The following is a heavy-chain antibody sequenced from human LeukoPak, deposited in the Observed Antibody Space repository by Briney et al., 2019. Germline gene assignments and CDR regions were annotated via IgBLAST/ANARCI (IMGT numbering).Heavy chain of an antibody. CDR1: GFTFSRYW. Sequence: PGGSLRLSCAASGFTFSRYWMSWVRQAPGKGLEWVANINQDGSEKYYVDSVKGRFTISRDNAKNSLYLEMNSLRAEDTAVYYCARDRALVSKVRGVMGYFYYYMDVWGKGTTVTISS. CDR3: ARDRALVSKVRGVMGYFYYYMDV. J-gene: IGHJ6*03. V-gene: IGHV3-7*01. CDR2: INQDGSEK. D-gene: IGHD3-10*01.